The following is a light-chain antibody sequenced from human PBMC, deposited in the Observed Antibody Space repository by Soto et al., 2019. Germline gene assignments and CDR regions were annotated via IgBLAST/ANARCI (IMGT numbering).Light chain of an antibody. J-gene: IGKJ5*01. V-gene: IGKV3-11*01. CDR3: QQRTSWPPTIT. CDR2: DAS. Sequence: EIVLTQSPGTLSLSPVERATLSCRASQSVSTYLAWYQQRPGQAPRLLIYDASYRATDIPPRFSGSGSGTDFTLTISSLEPEDFAAYYCQQRTSWPPTITFGQGTRLEIK. CDR1: QSVSTY.